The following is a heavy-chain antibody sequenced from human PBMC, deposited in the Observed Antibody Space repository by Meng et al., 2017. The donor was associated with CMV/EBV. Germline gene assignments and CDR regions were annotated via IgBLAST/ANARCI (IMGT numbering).Heavy chain of an antibody. CDR1: GFTFSSYA. CDR3: ARDPRFPGV. D-gene: IGHD3-3*01. Sequence: GESLKISCAASGFTFSSYAMSWVRQAPGKGLEWVSSISSSSSYIYYADSVKGRFTISRDNAKNSLYLQMNSLRAEDTAVYYCARDPRFPGVWGQGTTVTVSS. CDR2: ISSSSSYI. J-gene: IGHJ6*02. V-gene: IGHV3-21*01.